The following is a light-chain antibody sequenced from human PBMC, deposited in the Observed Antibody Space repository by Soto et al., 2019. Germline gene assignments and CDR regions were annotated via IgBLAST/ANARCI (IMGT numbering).Light chain of an antibody. CDR3: QQRSTWPPGYT. CDR1: QSVSSSY. CDR2: DTS. V-gene: IGKV3D-20*02. J-gene: IGKJ2*01. Sequence: EIVLTQSPGTLSLSPGERATLSCRASQSVSSSYLAWYQQKPGQAPRLLIYDTSKRATGVPTRFSGSGSGTDFTLTISSLEPEDFALYYCQQRSTWPPGYTFGQGTKLEIK.